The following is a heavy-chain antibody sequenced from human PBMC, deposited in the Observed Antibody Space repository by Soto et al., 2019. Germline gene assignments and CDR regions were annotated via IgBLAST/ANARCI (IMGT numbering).Heavy chain of an antibody. D-gene: IGHD2-2*02. CDR2: INPNSGGT. J-gene: IGHJ6*02. CDR1: GYTFTGYY. V-gene: IGHV1-2*04. Sequence: ASVKVSCKASGYTFTGYYMHWVRQAPGQGLEWMGWINPNSGGTNYAQKFQGWVTMTRDTSISTAYMELSRLRSDDTAVYFCARAYCSNTSCYRGGNYYYYGMDVWGQGTTVTVSS. CDR3: ARAYCSNTSCYRGGNYYYYGMDV.